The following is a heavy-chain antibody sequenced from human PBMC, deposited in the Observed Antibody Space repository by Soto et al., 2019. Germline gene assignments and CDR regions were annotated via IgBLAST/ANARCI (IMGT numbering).Heavy chain of an antibody. CDR2: INGDGSST. J-gene: IGHJ4*03. Sequence: EVQLVESGGGLVQPGGSLRLSCAASGFTFSSHWMHWVRQAPGKGLVWVSRINGDGSSTTYAASVKGRSTISRDDAKSTLYLQMNSLRADAPPVYYCARGLEEWGKPTVIWGQGTVVTVSS. V-gene: IGHV3-74*01. D-gene: IGHD3-16*01. CDR3: ARGLEEWGKPTVI. CDR1: GFTFSSHW.